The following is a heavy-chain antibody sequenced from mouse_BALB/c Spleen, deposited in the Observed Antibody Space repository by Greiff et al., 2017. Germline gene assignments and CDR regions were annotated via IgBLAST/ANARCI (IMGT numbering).Heavy chain of an antibody. D-gene: IGHD1-1*01. Sequence: QVQLQQSGAELARPGASVKLSCKASGYTFTSYWMQWVKQRPGQGLEWIGAIYPGDGDTRYTQKFKGKATLTADKSSSTAYMQLSSLASEDSAVYYCARTGVVAENWGQGTLVTVSA. CDR1: GYTFTSYW. J-gene: IGHJ3*01. V-gene: IGHV1-87*01. CDR2: IYPGDGDT. CDR3: ARTGVVAEN.